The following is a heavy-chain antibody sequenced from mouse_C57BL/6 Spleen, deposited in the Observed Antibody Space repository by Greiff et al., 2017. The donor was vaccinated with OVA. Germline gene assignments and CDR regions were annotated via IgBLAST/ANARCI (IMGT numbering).Heavy chain of an antibody. V-gene: IGHV1-64*01. CDR1: GYTFTSYW. CDR2: IHPNSGST. D-gene: IGHD4-1*01. CDR3: ASGTGLFDY. J-gene: IGHJ2*01. Sequence: QVQLQQPGAELVKPGASVKLSCKASGYTFTSYWMHWVKQRPGQGLEWIGMIHPNSGSTNYNEKFTSKATLTVDKSSSTAYMQLSSLTSEDSAVYYCASGTGLFDYWGQGTTLTVSS.